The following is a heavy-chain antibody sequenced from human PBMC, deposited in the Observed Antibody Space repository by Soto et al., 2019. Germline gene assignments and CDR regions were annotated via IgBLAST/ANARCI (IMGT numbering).Heavy chain of an antibody. J-gene: IGHJ3*02. Sequence: QVQLQESGPGLVKPSETLSLTCTVSGGSISPYYWNWIRQPPGKGLEWIGYIYYTESTTYSPSLKSRVTMSVDTSKNQFSLKLKSVTAADTAVYYCARDRGSNWGLIDAFDIWGQGTVVTVSA. V-gene: IGHV4-59*01. CDR3: ARDRGSNWGLIDAFDI. D-gene: IGHD7-27*01. CDR1: GGSISPYY. CDR2: IYYTEST.